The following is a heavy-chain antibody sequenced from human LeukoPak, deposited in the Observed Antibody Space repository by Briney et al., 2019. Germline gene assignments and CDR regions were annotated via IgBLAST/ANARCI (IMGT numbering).Heavy chain of an antibody. CDR1: GYTVTELS. D-gene: IGHD3-22*01. CDR3: ARADERSSGYYPGG. Sequence: ASVKVSCKVSGYTVTELSMHWVRQSPGKGLEWMGGFHPEDGETIYAQKFQGRVTITADKSTSTAYMELSSLRSEDTAVYYCARADERSSGYYPGGWGQGTLVTVSS. V-gene: IGHV1-24*01. CDR2: FHPEDGET. J-gene: IGHJ4*02.